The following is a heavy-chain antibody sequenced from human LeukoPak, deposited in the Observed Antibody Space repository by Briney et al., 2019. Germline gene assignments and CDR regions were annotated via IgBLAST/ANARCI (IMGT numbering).Heavy chain of an antibody. CDR2: ISSSGSTI. D-gene: IGHD2-21*01. CDR3: ASGGDYYYYGMDV. Sequence: GGSLRLSCAASGFTFSDYYMSWIRQGPGKGLEWVSYISSSGSTIYYAHSVKGRFTNSRDNAKNSLYLQMNSLRAEDTAVYYCASGGDYYYYGMDVWGQGTTVTVSS. V-gene: IGHV3-11*01. CDR1: GFTFSDYY. J-gene: IGHJ6*02.